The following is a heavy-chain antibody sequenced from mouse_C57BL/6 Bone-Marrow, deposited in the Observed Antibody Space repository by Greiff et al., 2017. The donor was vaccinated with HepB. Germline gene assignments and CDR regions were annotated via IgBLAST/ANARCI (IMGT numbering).Heavy chain of an antibody. D-gene: IGHD2-3*01. CDR3: ARGLLRFDY. J-gene: IGHJ2*01. CDR1: GFTFSSYA. Sequence: EVQRVESGGGLVKPGGSLKLSCAASGFTFSSYAMSWVRQTPEKRLEWVATISDGGSYTYYPDNVKGRFTISRDNAKNNLYLQMSHLKSEDTAMYYCARGLLRFDYWGQGTTLTVSS. V-gene: IGHV5-4*01. CDR2: ISDGGSYT.